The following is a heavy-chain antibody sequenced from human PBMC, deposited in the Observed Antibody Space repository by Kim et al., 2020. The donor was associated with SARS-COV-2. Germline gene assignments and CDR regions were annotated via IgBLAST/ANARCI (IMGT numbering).Heavy chain of an antibody. V-gene: IGHV3-23*01. D-gene: IGHD3-16*01. J-gene: IGHJ4*02. Sequence: ADAQKGRYNISRDNSKNTVYLQMNSLRAEDTAVYYCAIRRGTHYFDYWGQGALVTVSS. CDR3: AIRRGTHYFDY.